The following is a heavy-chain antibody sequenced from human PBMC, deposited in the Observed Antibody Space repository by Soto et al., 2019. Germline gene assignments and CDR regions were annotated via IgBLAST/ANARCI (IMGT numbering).Heavy chain of an antibody. V-gene: IGHV3-23*01. CDR3: AKASGWFGEFDY. CDR1: GFTVSSYD. CDR2: ISGSGGST. D-gene: IGHD3-10*01. J-gene: IGHJ4*02. Sequence: EVQQLESGGGLVQPGGSLRLSCAASGFTVSSYDMSWVRQAPGKGLEWVSAISGSGGSTYYADSVKGRFTISRDNSKNTLYLQMNSLRAEDTAVYYCAKASGWFGEFDYWGQGTLVTVSS.